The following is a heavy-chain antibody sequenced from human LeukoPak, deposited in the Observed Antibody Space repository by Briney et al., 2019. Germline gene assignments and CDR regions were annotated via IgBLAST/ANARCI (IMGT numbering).Heavy chain of an antibody. D-gene: IGHD6-19*01. J-gene: IGHJ5*02. CDR2: INHSGST. V-gene: IGHV4-34*01. CDR1: GGSFSGYY. Sequence: PSETLSLTCAVYGGSFSGYYWSWIRQPPGKGLEWIGEINHSGSTNYNPSLKSRVTISVDTSKNQFSLKLSSVTAADTAVYYCARRGWYSSGWHAWFDPWGQGTLVTVSS. CDR3: ARRGWYSSGWHAWFDP.